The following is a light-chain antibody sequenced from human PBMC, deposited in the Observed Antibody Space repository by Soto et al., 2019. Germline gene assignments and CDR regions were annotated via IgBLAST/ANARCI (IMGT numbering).Light chain of an antibody. CDR3: CSCVSGSPFDVL. CDR2: EST. V-gene: IGLV2-23*01. CDR1: SGDIGSYNR. J-gene: IGLJ3*02. Sequence: QSALTQPASVSGSPGQSITISCTGTSGDIGSYNRVSWYQQPPGQAPRLVIYESTKRPSGLSDRFSGSKSGNTASLTISGLQAEDEADYYCCSCVSGSPFDVLFGGGTKLTVL.